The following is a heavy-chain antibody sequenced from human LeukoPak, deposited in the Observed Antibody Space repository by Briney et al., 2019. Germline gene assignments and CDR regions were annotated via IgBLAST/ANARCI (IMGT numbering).Heavy chain of an antibody. V-gene: IGHV5-51*01. CDR1: GYSFTSYW. D-gene: IGHD5-12*01. J-gene: IGHJ4*02. CDR3: ARHIGYSAWNPDY. Sequence: GESLQISCKASGYSFTSYWIGWGRRMPGKGLEWMGIIYPYDSDTRYSPSFQGQVTISADKSISTAYLQWSNLKASDTAMYYCARHIGYSAWNPDYWGQGTLVTVSS. CDR2: IYPYDSDT.